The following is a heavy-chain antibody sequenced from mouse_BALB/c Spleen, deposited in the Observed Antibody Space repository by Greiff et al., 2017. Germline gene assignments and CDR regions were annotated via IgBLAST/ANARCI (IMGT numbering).Heavy chain of an antibody. CDR3: ARGGYGNYPYAMDY. CDR2: IWAGGST. CDR1: GSSLTSYG. D-gene: IGHD2-1*01. Sequence: QVQLKQSGPGLVAPSQSLSITCTVSGSSLTSYGVHWVRQPPGKGLEWLGVIWAGGSTNYNSALMSRLSISKDNSKSQVFLKMNSLQTDDTAMYYCARGGYGNYPYAMDYWGQGTSVTVSS. V-gene: IGHV2-9*02. J-gene: IGHJ4*01.